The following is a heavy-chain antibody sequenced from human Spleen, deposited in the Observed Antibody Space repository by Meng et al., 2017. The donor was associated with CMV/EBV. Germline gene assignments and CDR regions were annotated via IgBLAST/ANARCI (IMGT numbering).Heavy chain of an antibody. J-gene: IGHJ4*02. D-gene: IGHD3-9*01. CDR2: IYHSGST. CDR3: AREVSVGDYDILTGSYYFDY. CDR1: DYSISSGYY. V-gene: IGHV4-38-2*02. Sequence: GSLRLSCTVSDYSISSGYYWGWIRQPPGKGLEWIGSIYHSGSTYYNPSLKSRVTISVDTSKNQFSLKLSSVTAADTAVYYCAREVSVGDYDILTGSYYFDYWGQGTLVTVSS.